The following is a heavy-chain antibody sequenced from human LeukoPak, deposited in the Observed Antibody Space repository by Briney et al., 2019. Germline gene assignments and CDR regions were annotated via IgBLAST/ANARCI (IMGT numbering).Heavy chain of an antibody. CDR3: AKSTYVDYPCCLDY. CDR2: ISGTGGTT. CDR1: GFTFSSSW. Sequence: GSLRLFCAASGFTFSSSWMTWVRQAPGKGLEWVSSISGTGGTTYYAESVKGRFSISRDNSRNTLYLQMSGLRAEDMAVYYCAKSTYVDYPCCLDYWGQGTLITVSS. V-gene: IGHV3-23*01. D-gene: IGHD3-9*01. J-gene: IGHJ4*02.